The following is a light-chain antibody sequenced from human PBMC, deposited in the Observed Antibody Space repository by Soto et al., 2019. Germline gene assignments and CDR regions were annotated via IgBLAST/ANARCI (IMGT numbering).Light chain of an antibody. CDR2: DAS. Sequence: DIQMTQSPSTLSASVGDRVTITCRASQGISAWLAWYQQKPGKAPKLLIYDASSLESGAPSRFSGSGSGTEFTLTISSLQPDDFVTYYCQQYNSYPWTFGQGTKVEIK. V-gene: IGKV1-5*01. CDR3: QQYNSYPWT. CDR1: QGISAW. J-gene: IGKJ1*01.